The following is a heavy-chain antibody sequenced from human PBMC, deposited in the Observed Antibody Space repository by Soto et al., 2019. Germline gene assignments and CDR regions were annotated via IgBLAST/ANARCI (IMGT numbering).Heavy chain of an antibody. CDR1: GLTFAGYA. Sequence: GGSLRLSCAASGLTFAGYAMTWVRQAPGKGLEWVSSIGGSGGSTYYADSVKGRFTISRDNSKNTLYLQMNSLRAEDTATYYCAKALKYPSRGSFQYYGMDVWGQGTSVTVSS. CDR3: AKALKYPSRGSFQYYGMDV. J-gene: IGHJ6*02. CDR2: IGGSGGST. V-gene: IGHV3-23*01. D-gene: IGHD2-2*01.